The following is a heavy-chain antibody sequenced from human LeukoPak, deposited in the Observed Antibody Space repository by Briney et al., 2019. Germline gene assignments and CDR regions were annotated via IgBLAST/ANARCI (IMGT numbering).Heavy chain of an antibody. CDR3: ARRVRSADYRLDY. V-gene: IGHV4-34*01. J-gene: IGHJ4*02. CDR2: ISPSGNT. CDR1: GGSLTVYS. Sequence: PETLSLTCAVYGGSLTVYSWTWIRQPPGQRLEWVGEISPSGNTQYNPPLKSRVAISLDASKSQFYLKLNSVTAADTAVYYCARRVRSADYRLDYWGQGTLVTVSS. D-gene: IGHD4-11*01.